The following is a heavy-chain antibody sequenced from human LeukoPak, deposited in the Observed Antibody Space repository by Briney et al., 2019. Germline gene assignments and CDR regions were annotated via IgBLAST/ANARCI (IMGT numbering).Heavy chain of an antibody. Sequence: SETLSLTCAVYGGSFSGYYWSWIRQPPGKGLEWIGEINHSGSTNYNPSLKSRVTISVDTSKNQFSLKLSSVTDADTAVYYCARAGYSSSSPDFDYWGQGTLVTVSS. CDR1: GGSFSGYY. CDR2: INHSGST. J-gene: IGHJ4*02. CDR3: ARAGYSSSSPDFDY. V-gene: IGHV4-34*01. D-gene: IGHD6-6*01.